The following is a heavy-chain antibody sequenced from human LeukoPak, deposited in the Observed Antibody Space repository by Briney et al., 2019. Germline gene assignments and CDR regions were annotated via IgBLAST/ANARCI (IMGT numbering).Heavy chain of an antibody. CDR2: ISYDGSNK. CDR1: GFTFSSYA. D-gene: IGHD1-26*01. V-gene: IGHV3-30-3*01. J-gene: IGHJ3*02. CDR3: ARGWEEKVAFDI. Sequence: GGSLRLSCAASGFTFSSYAMHWVRQAPGKGLEWVAVISYDGSNKYYADSVKGRFTISRDNSKNTLYLQMNSLRAEDTAVYYCARGWEEKVAFDIWGQGTMVTVSS.